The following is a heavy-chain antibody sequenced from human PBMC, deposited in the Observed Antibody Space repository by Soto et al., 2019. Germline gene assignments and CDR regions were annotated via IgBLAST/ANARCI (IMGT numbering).Heavy chain of an antibody. J-gene: IGHJ6*02. CDR1: GGTFSSYA. Sequence: QVQLVQSGAEVKKPGSSVKVSCKASGGTFSSYAISWVRQAPGQGLEWMGGVIPIFGTANYAQKVQGRVTITADESTSTAYMELSSLRSEDTAVYYCARERVTIFGVVIMSSGMDVWGQGTTVTVSS. V-gene: IGHV1-69*01. CDR2: VIPIFGTA. CDR3: ARERVTIFGVVIMSSGMDV. D-gene: IGHD3-3*01.